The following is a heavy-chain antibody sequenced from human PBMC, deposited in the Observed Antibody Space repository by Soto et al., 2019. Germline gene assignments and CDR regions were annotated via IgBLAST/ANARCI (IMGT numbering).Heavy chain of an antibody. V-gene: IGHV1-46*01. D-gene: IGHD3-9*01. CDR3: ARDKGKGPILTGVWYFDL. J-gene: IGHJ2*01. Sequence: ASVKVSCKASGYTFTGYYMHWVRQAPGQGLEWMGIINPSGGSTSYAQKFQGRVTMTRDTSTSTVYMELSSLRSEDTAVYYCARDKGKGPILTGVWYFDLWGRGTLVTVSS. CDR2: INPSGGST. CDR1: GYTFTGYY.